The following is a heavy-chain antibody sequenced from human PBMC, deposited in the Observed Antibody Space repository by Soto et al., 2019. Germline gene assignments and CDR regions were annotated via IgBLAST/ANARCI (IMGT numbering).Heavy chain of an antibody. D-gene: IGHD3-3*01. CDR2: ISSSGSTI. CDR3: AGDVLRFLELFQHTTYGMDA. J-gene: IGHJ6*02. Sequence: GGSLRLSCAASGFTFSSYEMNWVRQAPGKGLEWVSYISSSGSTIYYADSVKGRFTISRDNAKNSLYLQMNSLRAEDTAVYYCAGDVLRFLELFQHTTYGMDAWGQGTTVTVSS. CDR1: GFTFSSYE. V-gene: IGHV3-48*03.